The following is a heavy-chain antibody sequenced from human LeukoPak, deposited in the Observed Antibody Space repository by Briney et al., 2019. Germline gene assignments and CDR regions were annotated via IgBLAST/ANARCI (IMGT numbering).Heavy chain of an antibody. J-gene: IGHJ4*02. CDR3: ARRTNDSSGSRVDY. V-gene: IGHV4-34*01. D-gene: IGHD3-22*01. CDR2: INHSGST. Sequence: PSETLSLTCAVYGGSFSGYYWSLIRQPPGKGLEWIGEINHSGSTNYNPSLKSRVTISVDTSKNQFSLKLSSVTAADTAVYYCARRTNDSSGSRVDYWGQGTLVTVSS. CDR1: GGSFSGYY.